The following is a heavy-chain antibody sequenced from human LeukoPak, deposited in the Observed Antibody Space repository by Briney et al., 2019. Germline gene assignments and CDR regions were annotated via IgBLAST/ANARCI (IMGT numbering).Heavy chain of an antibody. J-gene: IGHJ6*03. CDR1: GYTFIDYY. V-gene: IGHV1-2*02. CDR2: INPKTGAT. D-gene: IGHD6-13*01. CDR3: ARDGGGSSWYRPYYYYYMDV. Sequence: ASVKVSCKASGYTFIDYYIRWVRQAPGQGLEWMGWINPKTGATKYTQKFQGRVTMTRDTSVSTVYMELSRLKSDDTAVYYCARDGGGSSWYRPYYYYYMDVWGKGTTVTISS.